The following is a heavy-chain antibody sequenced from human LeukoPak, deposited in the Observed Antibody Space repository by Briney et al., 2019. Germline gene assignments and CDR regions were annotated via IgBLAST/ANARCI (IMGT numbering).Heavy chain of an antibody. CDR1: GHTFTNYG. J-gene: IGHJ4*02. V-gene: IGHV1-18*01. CDR2: ISAYNGNT. Sequence: SSGKVSCKASGHTFTNYGISWVRQAPGQGLEWMGWISAYNGNTNYAQKLQGRVTMTTDTSTSTAYMDLRSLRSDDTAVYYCARDGDSGYDRFEYWGEGTLVTVSS. CDR3: ARDGDSGYDRFEY. D-gene: IGHD5-12*01.